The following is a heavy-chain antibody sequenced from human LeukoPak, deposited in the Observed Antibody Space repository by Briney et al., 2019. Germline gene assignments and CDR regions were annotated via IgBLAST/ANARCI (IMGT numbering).Heavy chain of an antibody. CDR2: INSADNVE. Sequence: GGSLRLSCAASGFSLRSSEMNWVRQAPGKGPEWVAHINSADNVEYYTDSVRGRFTMSRDNAKDLLYLQMNSLRDEDTAVYYCARDTVNGPFVISLDLWGQGVLVTISS. CDR3: ARDTVNGPFVISLDL. V-gene: IGHV3-48*03. CDR1: GFSLRSSE. D-gene: IGHD2-8*01. J-gene: IGHJ5*02.